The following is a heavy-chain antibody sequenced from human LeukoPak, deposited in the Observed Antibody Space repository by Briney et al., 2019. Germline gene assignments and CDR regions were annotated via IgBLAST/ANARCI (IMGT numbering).Heavy chain of an antibody. CDR3: ARDRYVHMVRGVINLDY. J-gene: IGHJ4*02. V-gene: IGHV1-18*01. CDR2: ISAYNGNT. D-gene: IGHD3-10*01. Sequence: GASVKVSCKASGYTFTSYGISWVRQAPGQGLEWMGWISAYNGNTNYAQKLQGRVTMTTDTSTTTAYMELRSLRSDDTAVYYCARDRYVHMVRGVINLDYWGRGTLVTVS. CDR1: GYTFTSYG.